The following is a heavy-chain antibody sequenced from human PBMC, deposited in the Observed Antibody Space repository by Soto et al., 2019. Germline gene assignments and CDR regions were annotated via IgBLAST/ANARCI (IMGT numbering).Heavy chain of an antibody. J-gene: IGHJ4*02. CDR2: IYYSGST. Sequence: SETLSLTCTVSGGSISSYYWSWIRQPPGKGLEWIGYIYYSGSTNYNPSLKSRVTISVDTSKNQFSLKLSSVTAADTAVYYCARHLRYYYDSSGYGFFDYWGQGTLVTVS. CDR1: GGSISSYY. D-gene: IGHD3-22*01. V-gene: IGHV4-59*08. CDR3: ARHLRYYYDSSGYGFFDY.